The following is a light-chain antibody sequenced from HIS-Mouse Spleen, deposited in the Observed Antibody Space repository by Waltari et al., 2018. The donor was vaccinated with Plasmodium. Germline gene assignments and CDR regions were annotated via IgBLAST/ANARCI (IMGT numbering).Light chain of an antibody. CDR3: YSTYSSGNHRV. CDR1: ALPKKY. J-gene: IGLJ3*02. V-gene: IGLV3-10*01. Sequence: SYELTQPPSVSVSPGQTARITCSGDALPKKYAYWYQQKSGQAPVLVIYEDSKRPSGIPEGFAGSSSGTIATLTISGAQVEDEADYDGYSTYSSGNHRVFGGGTKLTVL. CDR2: EDS.